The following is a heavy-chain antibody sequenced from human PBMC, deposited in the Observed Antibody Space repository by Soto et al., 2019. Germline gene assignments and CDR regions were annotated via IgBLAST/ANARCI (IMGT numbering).Heavy chain of an antibody. CDR2: INHSGST. CDR3: AKIGYCSSTSCEGWFDP. V-gene: IGHV4-34*01. CDR1: GGSFSGYY. J-gene: IGHJ5*02. D-gene: IGHD2-2*01. Sequence: SETLSLTCAVYGGSFSGYYWSWIRQPXGKGLEWIGEINHSGSTNYNPSLKSRVTISVDTSKNQFSLRLSSVTAADTAVYYCAKIGYCSSTSCEGWFDPWGQGTLVTVSS.